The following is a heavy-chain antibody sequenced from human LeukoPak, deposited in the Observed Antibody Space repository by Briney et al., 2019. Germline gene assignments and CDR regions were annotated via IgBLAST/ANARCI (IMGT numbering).Heavy chain of an antibody. Sequence: GASVKVSCKASGYTFTSYAMHWVRQAPGQRLEWMGWINAGNGNTKYSQKFQGRVTITRDTSASTAYMELSSLRSEDTAVYYCARDFRYCSSTSCYGPLGYWGQGTLVTVSS. CDR1: GYTFTSYA. D-gene: IGHD2-2*01. CDR2: INAGNGNT. J-gene: IGHJ4*02. V-gene: IGHV1-3*01. CDR3: ARDFRYCSSTSCYGPLGY.